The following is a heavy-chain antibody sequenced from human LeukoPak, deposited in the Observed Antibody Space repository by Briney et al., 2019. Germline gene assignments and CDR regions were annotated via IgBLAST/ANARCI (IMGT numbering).Heavy chain of an antibody. CDR1: GFTFSSYW. CDR3: VRDGGRYDFDS. Sequence: PGGSLRLSCAASGFTFSSYWMHWVRQAPGKGLVWVSLVNRDGSSSPNYAASVKGRFTVSRDNAKNTLDLQMNSLGAEDTAVYYCVRDGGRYDFDSWGQGTLVTVSS. V-gene: IGHV3-74*01. D-gene: IGHD1-26*01. CDR2: VNRDGSSSP. J-gene: IGHJ4*02.